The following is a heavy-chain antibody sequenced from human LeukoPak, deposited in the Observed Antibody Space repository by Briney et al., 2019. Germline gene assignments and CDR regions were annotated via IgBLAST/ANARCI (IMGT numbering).Heavy chain of an antibody. V-gene: IGHV3-21*01. Sequence: PGGSLRLSCAASGFTFSSYAMSWVRQAPGKGLEWVSSISSSSSYIYYADSVKGRFTISRDNAKNSLYLQMNSLRAEDTAVYYCARDYYPLTMIVVELYYWGQGTLVTVSS. J-gene: IGHJ4*02. D-gene: IGHD3-22*01. CDR3: ARDYYPLTMIVVELYY. CDR1: GFTFSSYA. CDR2: ISSSSSYI.